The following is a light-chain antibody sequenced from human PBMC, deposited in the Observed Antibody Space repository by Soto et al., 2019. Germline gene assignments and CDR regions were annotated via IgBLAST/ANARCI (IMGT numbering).Light chain of an antibody. J-gene: IGLJ1*01. Sequence: QSVLTQPPSVSGAPGQRVTISCTGRSSNIGAGYDVHWYQQLPGTAPKLLIFGNSNRPSEVPDRFSGSKSGTSASLAITGLQAEDEADYYCQSYDSSLSGYVFGTGTKVTVL. CDR3: QSYDSSLSGYV. CDR2: GNS. CDR1: SSNIGAGYD. V-gene: IGLV1-40*01.